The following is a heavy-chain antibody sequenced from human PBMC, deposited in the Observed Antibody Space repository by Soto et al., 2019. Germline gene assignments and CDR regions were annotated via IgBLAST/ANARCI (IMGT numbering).Heavy chain of an antibody. CDR3: STVGMATADDAFDF. D-gene: IGHD6-25*01. CDR1: GLTFSNAW. J-gene: IGHJ3*01. V-gene: IGHV3-15*07. CDR2: IKSKPDGATT. Sequence: GGSLRLSCAASGLTFSNAWMNWVRQAPRKGLEWVGHIKSKPDGATTDYAAPVKGRFFISRDDSKNTVYLQMNSLKVEDTALYYCSTVGMATADDAFDFWGQGTMVTVSS.